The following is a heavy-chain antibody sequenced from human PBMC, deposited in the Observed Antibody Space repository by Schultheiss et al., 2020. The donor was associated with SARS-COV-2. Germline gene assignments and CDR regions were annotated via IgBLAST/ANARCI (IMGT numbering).Heavy chain of an antibody. CDR1: GGSISSYY. D-gene: IGHD2-2*01. Sequence: SETLSLTCTVSGGSISSYYWSWIRQPPGKGLEWIGYIYYSGSTNYNPSLKSRVTISVDTSKNQFSLKLSSVTAADTAVYYCARVGCSSTSCYQNDYWGQGTLVTVS. J-gene: IGHJ4*02. V-gene: IGHV4-59*01. CDR2: IYYSGST. CDR3: ARVGCSSTSCYQNDY.